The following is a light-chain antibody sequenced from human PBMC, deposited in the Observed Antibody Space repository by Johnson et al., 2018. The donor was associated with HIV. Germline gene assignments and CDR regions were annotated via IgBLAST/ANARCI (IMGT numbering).Light chain of an antibody. CDR3: GTWDSSLSAGH. Sequence: QSMLTQPPSVSAAPGQKVTISCSGSNSNIGNNYVSWYQQLPGTAPKLLIYESDQRPSGIPDRFSGSKSGTSATLDLTGLQTGDEADYYCGTWDSSLSAGHLGTWTKVPVL. CDR2: ESD. V-gene: IGLV1-51*02. CDR1: NSNIGNNY. J-gene: IGLJ1*01.